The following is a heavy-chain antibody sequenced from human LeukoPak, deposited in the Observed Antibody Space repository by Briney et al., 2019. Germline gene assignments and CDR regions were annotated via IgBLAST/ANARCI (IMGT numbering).Heavy chain of an antibody. CDR1: GFTFSSYS. CDR3: ARDPKYYYGSGSYPMP. V-gene: IGHV3-21*01. Sequence: GGSLRLSCAASGFTFSSYSMNWVRQAPGKGLEWVSSISSSSSYIYYADSVKGRFTISRDNAKNSLYLQMNSPRAEDTAVYYCARDPKYYYGSGSYPMPWGQGTLVTVSS. D-gene: IGHD3-10*01. CDR2: ISSSSSYI. J-gene: IGHJ5*02.